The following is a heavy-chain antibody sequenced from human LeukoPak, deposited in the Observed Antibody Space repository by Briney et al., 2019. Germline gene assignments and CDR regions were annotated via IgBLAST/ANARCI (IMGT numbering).Heavy chain of an antibody. Sequence: GGSLTLSCVASGFTLHNYAMHWVRQAPGKGLEWVAVISKEGTDKFYADSVKGRFTLSRDKSKNTLYLHINSLRGEDTAVYFCARDFSVYQLLPPGVFDIWGQGTMVTVSS. D-gene: IGHD2-2*01. CDR3: ARDFSVYQLLPPGVFDI. CDR1: GFTLHNYA. V-gene: IGHV3-30*04. CDR2: ISKEGTDK. J-gene: IGHJ3*02.